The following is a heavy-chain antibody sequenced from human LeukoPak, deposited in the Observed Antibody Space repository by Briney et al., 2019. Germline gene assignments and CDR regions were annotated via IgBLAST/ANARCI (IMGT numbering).Heavy chain of an antibody. J-gene: IGHJ4*02. V-gene: IGHV1-69*05. CDR3: ARDGFKGLRLGELSSHWQIDY. CDR2: IIPIFGTA. CDR1: GDTFSSYA. D-gene: IGHD3-16*02. Sequence: ASVKVSCKASGDTFSSYAISWVRQAPGQGLEWMGGIIPIFGTANYAQNFNVRVTITTDESTSTAYMELSSLRSEDTAVYYCARDGFKGLRLGELSSHWQIDYWGQGTLVTVSS.